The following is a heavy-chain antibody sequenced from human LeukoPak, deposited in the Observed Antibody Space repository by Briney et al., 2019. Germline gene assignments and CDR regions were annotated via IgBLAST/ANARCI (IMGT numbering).Heavy chain of an antibody. D-gene: IGHD3-3*01. Sequence: SVKVSCKASGGTFSSYAISWVRQAPGQGLEWMGGIIPIFGTANYAQKFQGRVTITTDESTSTAYMELSSLRSEDTAVYYCARGHYDFWSGYPSDYYYMDVWGKGTTATVSS. CDR1: GGTFSSYA. V-gene: IGHV1-69*05. CDR2: IIPIFGTA. J-gene: IGHJ6*03. CDR3: ARGHYDFWSGYPSDYYYMDV.